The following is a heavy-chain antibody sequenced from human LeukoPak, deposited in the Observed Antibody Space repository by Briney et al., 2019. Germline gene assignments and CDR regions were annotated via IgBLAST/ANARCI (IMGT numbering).Heavy chain of an antibody. J-gene: IGHJ5*02. CDR1: GFTFSSYG. CDR3: ARAVVPALPPWFDP. D-gene: IGHD2-2*01. Sequence: TGRSLRLSCAASGFTFSSYGMHWVRQAPGKGLEWVAVIWYDGSNKCYADSVKGRFTISRDNSKNTLYLQMNSLRAEDTAVYYCARAVVPALPPWFDPWGQGTLVTVSS. CDR2: IWYDGSNK. V-gene: IGHV3-33*01.